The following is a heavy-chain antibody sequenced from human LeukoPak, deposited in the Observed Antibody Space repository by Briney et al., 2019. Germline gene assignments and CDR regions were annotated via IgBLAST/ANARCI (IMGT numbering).Heavy chain of an antibody. CDR1: GFTFSNAW. V-gene: IGHV3-66*01. Sequence: GGSLRLSCAASGFTFSNAWMSWVRQAPGKGLEWVSVIYSGGSTYYADSVKGRFTISRDNSKNTLYLQMNSLRAEDTAVYYCARDDYGDPISYGYWGQGTLVTVSS. J-gene: IGHJ4*02. CDR2: IYSGGST. CDR3: ARDDYGDPISYGY. D-gene: IGHD4-17*01.